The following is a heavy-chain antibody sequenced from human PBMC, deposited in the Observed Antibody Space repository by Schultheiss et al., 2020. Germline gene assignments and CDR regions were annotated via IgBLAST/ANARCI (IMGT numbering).Heavy chain of an antibody. CDR2: ISYDGSNK. CDR1: GFTFSSYG. CDR3: AKDTRWGDFREHDAFDI. Sequence: GGSLRLSCAASGFTFSSYGMHWVRQAQGKGLEWVAVISYDGSNKYYADSVKGRFTISRDNSKNTLYLQMNSLRAEDTALYYCAKDTRWGDFREHDAFDIWGQGTMVTVAS. D-gene: IGHD3-16*01. J-gene: IGHJ3*02. V-gene: IGHV3-30*18.